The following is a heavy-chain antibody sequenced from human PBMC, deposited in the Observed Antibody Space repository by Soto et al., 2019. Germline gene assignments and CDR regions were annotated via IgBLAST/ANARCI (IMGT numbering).Heavy chain of an antibody. Sequence: QVQLVQSGAEVKKPGASVKVSCKASGYTFTSYDINWVRQATGQGLEWMGWMNPNSGNTGYAQKFQGRVTMTRNTSISTAYMELSSLRSEDTAVYYCASGRTYCSGGSCYPGGYWGQGALVTVSS. CDR2: MNPNSGNT. J-gene: IGHJ4*02. CDR1: GYTFTSYD. V-gene: IGHV1-8*01. D-gene: IGHD2-15*01. CDR3: ASGRTYCSGGSCYPGGY.